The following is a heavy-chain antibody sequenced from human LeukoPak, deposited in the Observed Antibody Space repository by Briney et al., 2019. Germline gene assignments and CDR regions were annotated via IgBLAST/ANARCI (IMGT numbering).Heavy chain of an antibody. D-gene: IGHD3-10*01. V-gene: IGHV4-39*07. CDR2: IYYNGST. CDR3: ARVFDSGSQAYFYYMDV. Sequence: SETLSLTCKVSGGSISSSSYYWGWIRQPPGKGLEWIGSIYYNGSTYYHPSLKSRGTISVDTSKNQFSLKLSSVTAADTAVYYCARVFDSGSQAYFYYMDVWGKGTTVTISS. J-gene: IGHJ6*03. CDR1: GGSISSSSYY.